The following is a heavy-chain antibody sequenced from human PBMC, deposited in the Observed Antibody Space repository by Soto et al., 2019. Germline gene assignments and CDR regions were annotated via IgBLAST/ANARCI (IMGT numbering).Heavy chain of an antibody. D-gene: IGHD2-15*01. Sequence: QVQVVESGGGLVKPGGSLRLSCAASGFTFSDHYMSWIRQAPGKGLEWISYISSLSSYTKYADSVKGRFTISRDNANNSVYLQMNTLRAEDTAIYYCARDLSGGYPHWFDPWGQGTLVNVST. CDR3: ARDLSGGYPHWFDP. J-gene: IGHJ5*02. CDR1: GFTFSDHY. V-gene: IGHV3-11*06. CDR2: ISSLSSYT.